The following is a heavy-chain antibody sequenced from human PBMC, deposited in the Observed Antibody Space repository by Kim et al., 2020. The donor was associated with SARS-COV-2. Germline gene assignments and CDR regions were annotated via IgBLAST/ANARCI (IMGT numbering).Heavy chain of an antibody. V-gene: IGHV1-2*06. CDR3: AAGINDWFDP. CDR2: INPNSGGA. Sequence: ASVKVSCKASGYTLSGYYMHWVRQAPGQGHEWMGRINPNSGGANYAQKFQGRVTMSRDTSISTAYLDLSRLRSDDTAVYYCAAGINDWFDPWGQGTLVTVSS. CDR1: GYTLSGYY. D-gene: IGHD3-10*01. J-gene: IGHJ5*02.